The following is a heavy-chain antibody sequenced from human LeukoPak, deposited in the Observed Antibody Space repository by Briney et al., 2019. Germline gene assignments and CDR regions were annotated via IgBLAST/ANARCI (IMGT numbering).Heavy chain of an antibody. D-gene: IGHD3-9*01. Sequence: ASVKVSCKATGYIFTTYGISWVRQAPGQGLEWMGWISVYNGNTNYAQKLQGRVSMTTDTYTSTAYMELRSLRTDDTAVYYCARHYYDILTGYSVGLVESYYYGMDVWGQGTTVTVSS. CDR3: ARHYYDILTGYSVGLVESYYYGMDV. J-gene: IGHJ6*02. V-gene: IGHV1-18*01. CDR1: GYIFTTYG. CDR2: ISVYNGNT.